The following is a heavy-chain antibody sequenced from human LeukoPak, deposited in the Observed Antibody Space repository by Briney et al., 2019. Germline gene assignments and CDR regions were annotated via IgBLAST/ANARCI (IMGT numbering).Heavy chain of an antibody. D-gene: IGHD2-15*01. V-gene: IGHV1-2*02. CDR1: GYTFTGYD. CDR3: ARDPLGVVVVAATFDY. CDR2: INPNSGGT. Sequence: ASVKVSCKASGYTFTGYDMHWVRQAPGQGLEWMGWINPNSGGTNYAQKFQGRVTMTRDTSISTAYMELSRLRSDDTAVYYCARDPLGVVVVAATFDYWGQGTLVTVSS. J-gene: IGHJ4*02.